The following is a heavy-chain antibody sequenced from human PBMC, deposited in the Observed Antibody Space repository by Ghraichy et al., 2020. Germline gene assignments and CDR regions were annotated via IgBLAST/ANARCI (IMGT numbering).Heavy chain of an antibody. CDR3: ARQFGQYSSSWYYYYGMDV. D-gene: IGHD6-13*01. CDR1: GGSISSYY. V-gene: IGHV4-4*09. J-gene: IGHJ6*02. Sequence: TLSLTCTVSGGSISSYYWSWIRQPPGKGLEWIGYFYTSGSTNYNPSLKSRVTISVDTSKNQFSLKLSSVTAADTAVYYCARQFGQYSSSWYYYYGMDVWGQGTTVTVSS. CDR2: FYTSGST.